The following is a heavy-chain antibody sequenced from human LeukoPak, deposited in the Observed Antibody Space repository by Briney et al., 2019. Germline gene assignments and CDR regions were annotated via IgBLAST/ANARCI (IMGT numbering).Heavy chain of an antibody. CDR3: ARGYSSSSVGYFQH. V-gene: IGHV6-1*01. Sequence: SQTLSLTCAISGDSVSSNSAAWNWIRQSPSRGLEWLGRTYYRSNWYNDYAVSVKSRITINPDTSMNQFSLQLNSVTPEDTAVYYCARGYSSSSVGYFQHWGQGTLVTVSS. CDR1: GDSVSSNSAA. CDR2: TYYRSNWYN. J-gene: IGHJ1*01. D-gene: IGHD6-6*01.